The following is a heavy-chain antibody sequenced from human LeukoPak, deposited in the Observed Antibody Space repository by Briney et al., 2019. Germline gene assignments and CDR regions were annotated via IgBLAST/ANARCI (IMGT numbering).Heavy chain of an antibody. CDR1: GGTFSSYA. CDR2: IIPILGIA. Sequence: GSSVTVSCKASGGTFSSYAISWVRQAPGQGLEWMGRIIPILGIANYAQKFQGRVTITADKSTSTAYMELSSLRSEDTAVYYCATTVTTPLDYWGQGTLVTVSS. D-gene: IGHD4-17*01. J-gene: IGHJ4*02. CDR3: ATTVTTPLDY. V-gene: IGHV1-69*04.